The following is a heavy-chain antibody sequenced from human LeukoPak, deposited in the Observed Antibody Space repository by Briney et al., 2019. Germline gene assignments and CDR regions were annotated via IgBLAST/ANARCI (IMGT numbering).Heavy chain of an antibody. J-gene: IGHJ6*02. Sequence: GGSLRLYCAASGFTFSSYAMHWVRQAPGKGLEWVAVIWYDGSNKYYADSVKGRFTISRDNSKNTLYLQMNSLRAEDTAVYYCAREGLGYGMDVWGQGTTVTVSS. V-gene: IGHV3-33*01. CDR2: IWYDGSNK. CDR3: AREGLGYGMDV. CDR1: GFTFSSYA.